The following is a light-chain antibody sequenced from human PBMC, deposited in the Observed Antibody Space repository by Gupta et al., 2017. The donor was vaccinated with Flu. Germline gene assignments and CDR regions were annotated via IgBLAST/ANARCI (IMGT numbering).Light chain of an antibody. CDR2: AAS. J-gene: IGKJ4*01. CDR3: QQSDSTPLT. Sequence: DIQMTQSPSSLSASVGDRVTITCRASQSISTYLNWYLQKPGKAPKLLIYAASSLQSGVPAKFSGSGSGTDFTLTISSLQPEDFATYYCQQSDSTPLTFGGGTKVLIK. V-gene: IGKV1-39*01. CDR1: QSISTY.